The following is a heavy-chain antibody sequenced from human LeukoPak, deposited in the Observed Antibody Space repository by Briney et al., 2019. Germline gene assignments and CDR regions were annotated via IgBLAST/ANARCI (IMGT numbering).Heavy chain of an antibody. CDR2: INPSGGTT. CDR1: GYTFTAYY. Sequence: ASVKVSCKASGYTFTAYYIHWVRRAPGQGLEWMGIINPSGGTTTYAQKFQGRVTMTRDTSTSTVYMELSSLRSEDTAMYYCARIYYDSSGYYYPGGFDYWGQGTLVTVSS. D-gene: IGHD3-22*01. V-gene: IGHV1-46*01. J-gene: IGHJ4*02. CDR3: ARIYYDSSGYYYPGGFDY.